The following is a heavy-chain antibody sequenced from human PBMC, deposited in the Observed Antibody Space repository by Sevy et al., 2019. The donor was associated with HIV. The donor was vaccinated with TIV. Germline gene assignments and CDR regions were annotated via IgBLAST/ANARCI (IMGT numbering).Heavy chain of an antibody. CDR1: GFTFSNAW. J-gene: IGHJ4*02. D-gene: IGHD3-9*01. V-gene: IGHV3-15*01. CDR3: TTKKTGGFDWFGSGLYYFDY. CDR2: VKSKTDGGPT. Sequence: GGSLRLSCAASGFTFSNAWMSWVRRAPGKGLEWVGRVKSKTDGGPTDYAAPVKGRFTMSRADSKNKLYLQTNSLNTEDTDVYYCTTKKTGGFDWFGSGLYYFDYWGQGTLVTVSS.